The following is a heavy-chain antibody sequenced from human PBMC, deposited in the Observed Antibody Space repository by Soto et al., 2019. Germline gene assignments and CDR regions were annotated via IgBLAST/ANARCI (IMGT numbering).Heavy chain of an antibody. D-gene: IGHD6-13*01. CDR3: ARQQLPPFYYALDV. V-gene: IGHV4-59*01. CDR1: GGSISGYY. Sequence: SETLSLTCNVSGGSISGYYWSWIRQSPVKGLDYIGYIYYRGSTNYNSSLKSRVTMSLDTSRNQFSLKMNSVTAAYTAVYYRARQQLPPFYYALDVWGQGTTVTVSS. CDR2: IYYRGST. J-gene: IGHJ6*02.